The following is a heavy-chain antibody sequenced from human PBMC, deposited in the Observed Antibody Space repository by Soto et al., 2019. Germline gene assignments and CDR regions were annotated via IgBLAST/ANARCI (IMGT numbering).Heavy chain of an antibody. J-gene: IGHJ4*02. CDR1: GFTFSSYG. CDR2: IWYDGSNK. CDR3: AREKSYYYDSSGYYGY. V-gene: IGHV3-33*01. D-gene: IGHD3-22*01. Sequence: GGSLRLSCAASGFTFSSYGMHWVRQAPGKGLEWVAVIWYDGSNKYYADSVKGRFTISRDNSKNTLYLQMNSLRAEDTAVYYCAREKSYYYDSSGYYGYWGQGTLVTVSS.